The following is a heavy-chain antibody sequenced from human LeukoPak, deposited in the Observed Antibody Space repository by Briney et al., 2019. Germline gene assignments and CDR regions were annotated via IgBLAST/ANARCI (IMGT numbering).Heavy chain of an antibody. V-gene: IGHV1-69*13. D-gene: IGHD5-24*01. CDR3: ARGGDGYNQYYFDY. CDR2: IIPIFGTA. Sequence: ASVKVSCKASVGTFSSYAISWVRQAPGQGLEWMGGIIPIFGTANYAQKFQGRVTITADESTSTAYMELSSLRSEDTAVYYCARGGDGYNQYYFDYWGQGTLVTVSS. J-gene: IGHJ4*02. CDR1: VGTFSSYA.